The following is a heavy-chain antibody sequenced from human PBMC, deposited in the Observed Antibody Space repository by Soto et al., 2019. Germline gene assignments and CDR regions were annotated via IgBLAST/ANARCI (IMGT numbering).Heavy chain of an antibody. V-gene: IGHV4-39*01. CDR2: IYYSGST. CDR3: ARHRPSGYDYYYYYYMDV. CDR1: GGSISSSSYY. D-gene: IGHD5-12*01. Sequence: QLQLQESGPGLVKPSETLSLTCTVSGGSISSSSYYWGWIRQPPGKGLEWIGSIYYSGSTYYNPSLKSRVTISVDTSKNQFSLKLSSVTAADTAVYYCARHRPSGYDYYYYYYMDVWGKGTTVTVSS. J-gene: IGHJ6*03.